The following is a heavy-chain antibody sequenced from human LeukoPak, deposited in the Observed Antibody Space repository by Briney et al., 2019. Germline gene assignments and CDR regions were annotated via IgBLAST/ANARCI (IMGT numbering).Heavy chain of an antibody. CDR2: IWYDGSNK. V-gene: IGHV3-33*06. D-gene: IGHD4-17*01. CDR3: AKDLDGYGDHQFDY. CDR1: GFTFSSYG. J-gene: IGHJ4*02. Sequence: GGSLRLSCAASGFTFSSYGMHWVRQAPGKGLEWVAVIWYDGSNKYYADSVKGRFTISRDNSKNTLYLQMNSLRAEDTAVYYCAKDLDGYGDHQFDYWGQGTLVTVSS.